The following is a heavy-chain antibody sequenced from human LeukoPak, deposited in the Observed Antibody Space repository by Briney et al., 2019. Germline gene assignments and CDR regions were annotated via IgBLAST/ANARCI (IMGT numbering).Heavy chain of an antibody. Sequence: PGGSLRLSCAAPGFTFSSYSMNWVRQAPGKGLEWVSSISSSSSYIYYADSVKGRFTISRDNAKNSLYLQMNSLRAEDTAVYYCARDQYLAYCGGDCYSGQFDYWGQGILVTVSS. V-gene: IGHV3-21*01. CDR3: ARDQYLAYCGGDCYSGQFDY. J-gene: IGHJ4*02. CDR1: GFTFSSYS. CDR2: ISSSSSYI. D-gene: IGHD2-21*02.